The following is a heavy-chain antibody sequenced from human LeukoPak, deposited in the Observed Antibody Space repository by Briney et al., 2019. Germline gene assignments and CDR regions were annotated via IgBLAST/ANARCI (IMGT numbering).Heavy chain of an antibody. J-gene: IGHJ5*02. CDR2: MYTGGNT. CDR1: GLSVSNKY. D-gene: IGHD5-24*01. Sequence: GGSLRLSCAASGLSVSNKYMIWVRQAPGEGLEWVAVMYTGGNTDYVDSVKGRFTISRDNSKNTLYLQMNSLRVEDTAVYYCAKRKDGYSLDPWGQGTLVTISS. V-gene: IGHV3-53*05. CDR3: AKRKDGYSLDP.